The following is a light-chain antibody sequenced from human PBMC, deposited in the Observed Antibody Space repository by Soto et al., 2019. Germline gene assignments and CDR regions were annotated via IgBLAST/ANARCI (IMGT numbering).Light chain of an antibody. CDR1: QSVRSTY. J-gene: IGKJ5*01. CDR3: QQRSNWPSIT. Sequence: EIVLTQSPGTLSLSPGERATLSCRASQSVRSTYLAWYQQKPGQAPRLLIHDASSRATGIPDRFSGSGSGTDFTLTISSLEPEDFAVYYCQQRSNWPSITFGQGTRLEIK. CDR2: DAS. V-gene: IGKV3D-20*02.